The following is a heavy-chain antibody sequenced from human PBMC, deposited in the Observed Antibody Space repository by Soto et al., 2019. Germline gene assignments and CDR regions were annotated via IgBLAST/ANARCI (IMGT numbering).Heavy chain of an antibody. J-gene: IGHJ4*02. CDR1: GFTFNSYA. D-gene: IGHD2-15*01. CDR3: ARCKGCSGGSCYPYFDY. CDR2: ISYDGSNK. Sequence: QVQLVESGGGVVQPGRSLRLSCAASGFTFNSYAMHWVRQAPGKGLEWVAVISYDGSNKYYADSVKGRFTISRDNSKNTLYLQMNSLGAEDTAVYYCARCKGCSGGSCYPYFDYWGQGTRVTVSS. V-gene: IGHV3-30-3*01.